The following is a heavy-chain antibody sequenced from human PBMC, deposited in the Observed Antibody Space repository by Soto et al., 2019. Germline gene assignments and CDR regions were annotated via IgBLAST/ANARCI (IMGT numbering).Heavy chain of an antibody. CDR2: IIPIFGTA. V-gene: IGHV1-69*13. Sequence: ASVKVSCKASGGTFSSYAISWVRQAPGQGLEWMGGIIPIFGTANYAQKFQGRVTITADESTSTAYMELSSLRSEDTAVYYCARENDRGYYGMDVWGQGTTVTIS. CDR1: GGTFSSYA. CDR3: ARENDRGYYGMDV. J-gene: IGHJ6*02. D-gene: IGHD3-22*01.